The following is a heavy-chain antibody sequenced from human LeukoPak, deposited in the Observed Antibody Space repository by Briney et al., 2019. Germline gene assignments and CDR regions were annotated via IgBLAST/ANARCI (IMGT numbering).Heavy chain of an antibody. CDR1: GGTFSSYA. Sequence: SVKVSCKASGGTFSSYAISWVRQAPGQGLEWMGRIIPILGTANYAQKFQGRVTITADKSTSTAYMELSSPRSEGTAVYYCARASRGYSYGFFGFFDYWGQGTLVTVSS. J-gene: IGHJ4*02. CDR3: ARASRGYSYGFFGFFDY. V-gene: IGHV1-69*04. CDR2: IIPILGTA. D-gene: IGHD5-18*01.